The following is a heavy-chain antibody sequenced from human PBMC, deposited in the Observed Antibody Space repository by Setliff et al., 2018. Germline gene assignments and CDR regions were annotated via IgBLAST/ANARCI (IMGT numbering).Heavy chain of an antibody. CDR3: ATWNGRYSDN. Sequence: GGSLRLSCATSGFTFRDYSMVWVRQVPGKGLEWVAGVIQVGSGVYADSVKGRFTISRDNAKNSPYLQMGSLRAEDMAVYYCATWNGRYSDNWGQGTLVTVSS. J-gene: IGHJ4*02. CDR1: GFTFRDYS. D-gene: IGHD1-26*01. V-gene: IGHV3-66*02. CDR2: VIQVGSG.